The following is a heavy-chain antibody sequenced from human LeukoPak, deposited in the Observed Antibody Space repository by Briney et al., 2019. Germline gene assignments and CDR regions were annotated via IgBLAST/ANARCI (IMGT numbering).Heavy chain of an antibody. V-gene: IGHV4-34*01. J-gene: IGHJ6*02. D-gene: IGHD3-10*01. CDR3: ARSVRIDYYGSGSYYNVVQGYYYYYGMDV. Sequence: SETLSLTCAVYGGSFSGYYWSWIRQPPGKGLEWIGEINHSGSTNYNPSLKSRVTISVDTSKNQFSLKLSSVTAADTAVYYCARSVRIDYYGSGSYYNVVQGYYYYYGMDVWGQGTTVTVSS. CDR2: INHSGST. CDR1: GGSFSGYY.